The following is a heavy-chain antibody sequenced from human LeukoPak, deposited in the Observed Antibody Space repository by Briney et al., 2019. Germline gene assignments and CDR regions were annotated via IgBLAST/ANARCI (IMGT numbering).Heavy chain of an antibody. J-gene: IGHJ4*02. Sequence: GGSLRLSCAASGFTFSSYAMSWVRQAPGKGLEWVSAISGSGGSTYYADSVKGRFTISRDNSKNTLYLQMNSLGAEDTAVYYCAKGAVRITMIVVVITHTYYFDYWGQGTLVTVSS. D-gene: IGHD3-22*01. CDR1: GFTFSSYA. CDR2: ISGSGGST. CDR3: AKGAVRITMIVVVITHTYYFDY. V-gene: IGHV3-23*01.